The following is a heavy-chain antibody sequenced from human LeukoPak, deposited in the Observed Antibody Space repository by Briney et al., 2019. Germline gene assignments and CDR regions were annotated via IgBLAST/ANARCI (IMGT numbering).Heavy chain of an antibody. V-gene: IGHV3-21*04. CDR1: GFTLSTYN. CDR3: AKDFLDQGLRYFDPSDY. Sequence: GGSLRLSCAASGFTLSTYNTHWVRQAPGKGLEWVSSITSSSTYYADSVKGRFTISRDNSKNTLFLQMNSLRAEDTAVYYCAKDFLDQGLRYFDPSDYWGQGTLVTVSS. D-gene: IGHD3-9*01. J-gene: IGHJ4*02. CDR2: ITSSST.